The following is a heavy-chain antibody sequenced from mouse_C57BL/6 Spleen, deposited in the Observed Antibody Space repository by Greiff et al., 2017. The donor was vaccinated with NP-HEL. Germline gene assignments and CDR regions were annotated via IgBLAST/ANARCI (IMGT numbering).Heavy chain of an antibody. CDR1: GYTFTSYW. D-gene: IGHD2-4*01. CDR2: IDPSDSYT. Sequence: QVQLQQPGAELVRPGTSVKLSCKASGYTFTSYWMHWVKQRPGQGLEWIGVIDPSDSYTNYNQKFKGKATLTVDTSSSTAYMQLSSLTSEDSAVYYCARSGRLPSSYAMDYWGQGTSVTVSS. CDR3: ARSGRLPSSYAMDY. J-gene: IGHJ4*01. V-gene: IGHV1-59*01.